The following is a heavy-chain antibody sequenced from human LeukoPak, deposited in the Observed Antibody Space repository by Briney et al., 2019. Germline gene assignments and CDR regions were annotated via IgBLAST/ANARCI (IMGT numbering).Heavy chain of an antibody. D-gene: IGHD1-14*01. J-gene: IGHJ6*02. Sequence: ASVKVSCTASGYTFTGYYMHWVRQAPGQGLEWMGRINPNSGGTNYAQKFQGRVTMTRDTSISTAYMELSRLRSDDTAVYYCARGLPGPYYYGMDVWGQGTTVTVSS. CDR2: INPNSGGT. CDR1: GYTFTGYY. V-gene: IGHV1-2*06. CDR3: ARGLPGPYYYGMDV.